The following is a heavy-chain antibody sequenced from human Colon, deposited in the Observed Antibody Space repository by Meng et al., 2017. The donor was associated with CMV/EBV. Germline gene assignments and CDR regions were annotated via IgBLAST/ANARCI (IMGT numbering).Heavy chain of an antibody. V-gene: IGHV4-59*02. CDR1: DSSVITHN. CDR3: AKWNDSPRSHWFDP. CDR2: VYYSRIA. J-gene: IGHJ5*02. D-gene: IGHD1-1*01. Sequence: CTVSDSSVITHNSRWVRQSPGKGLEYIAYVYYSRIADYNPSLTSRATISVDRAKNQFSLTLISVTAADTAVYYCAKWNDSPRSHWFDPWGQGTLVTVSS.